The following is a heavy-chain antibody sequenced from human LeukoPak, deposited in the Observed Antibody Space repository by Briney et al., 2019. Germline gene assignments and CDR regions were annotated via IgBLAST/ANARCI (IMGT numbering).Heavy chain of an antibody. V-gene: IGHV4-34*01. Sequence: SETLSLTCAVYGGSLSGYYWSWIRQPPGKGLEWIGEINHSGSTNYNPSLKSRVTISVDTSKNQFSLKLSSVTAADTAVYYCARGGGGYDFWSGYYNRDYYFDYWGQGTLVTVSS. D-gene: IGHD3-3*01. CDR2: INHSGST. CDR3: ARGGGGYDFWSGYYNRDYYFDY. J-gene: IGHJ4*02. CDR1: GGSLSGYY.